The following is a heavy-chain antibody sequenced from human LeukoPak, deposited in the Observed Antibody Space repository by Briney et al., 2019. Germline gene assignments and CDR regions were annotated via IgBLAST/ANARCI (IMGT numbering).Heavy chain of an antibody. CDR3: ARVRAAGRDLYYFDY. V-gene: IGHV3-7*01. CDR1: GFTFSSYW. CDR2: IKQDGSEK. J-gene: IGHJ4*02. Sequence: GGSLRLSCAASGFTFSSYWMSWVRQAPGKGLEWVANIKQDGSEKYYVDSVKGRFTISRDNAKNSLYLQMNSLRAEDTAVYNCARVRAAGRDLYYFDYWGQGTLVTVSS.